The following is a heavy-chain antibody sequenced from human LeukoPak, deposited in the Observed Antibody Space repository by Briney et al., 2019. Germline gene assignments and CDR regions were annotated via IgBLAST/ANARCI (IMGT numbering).Heavy chain of an antibody. CDR1: GGSFSGYY. CDR3: ARDSLEGPATPWFDY. V-gene: IGHV4-34*01. J-gene: IGHJ4*02. D-gene: IGHD2-2*01. CDR2: INHSGST. Sequence: SETLSLTCAVYGGSFSGYYWSWIRQPPGKGLEWIGEINHSGSTNYNPSLKSRVTISVDTSKNQFSLKLSSVTTGDTAVYYCARDSLEGPATPWFDYWGQGTLVTVSS.